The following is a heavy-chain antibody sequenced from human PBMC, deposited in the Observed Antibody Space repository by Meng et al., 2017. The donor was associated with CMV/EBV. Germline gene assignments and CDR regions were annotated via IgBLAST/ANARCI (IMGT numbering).Heavy chain of an antibody. CDR2: IRYDGSNK. CDR1: GFTFSSYG. V-gene: IGHV3-30*02. J-gene: IGHJ4*02. D-gene: IGHD2-2*01. CDR3: AKDQEPAAIFD. Sequence: GESLKISCAASGFTFSSYGMHWVRQAPGKGLEWVAFIRYDGSNKYYADSMKGRFTISRDNSKNTLYLQMNSLRAEDTAVYYCAKDQEPAAIFDWGQGTLVTVSS.